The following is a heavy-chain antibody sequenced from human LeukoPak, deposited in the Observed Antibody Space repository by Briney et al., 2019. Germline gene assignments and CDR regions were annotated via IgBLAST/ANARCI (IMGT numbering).Heavy chain of an antibody. CDR3: ARDRESRDGYNWLHFDY. Sequence: PGRSLRLSCAASGFSFSSYALHWVRQAPGKGLEWVAVISYDGTNKYYADSVKGRFTIPRDNSKNTLSLQMNSLRAEDTAVYYCARDRESRDGYNWLHFDYRGQGALVTVSS. D-gene: IGHD5-24*01. CDR1: GFSFSSYA. J-gene: IGHJ4*02. V-gene: IGHV3-30-3*01. CDR2: ISYDGTNK.